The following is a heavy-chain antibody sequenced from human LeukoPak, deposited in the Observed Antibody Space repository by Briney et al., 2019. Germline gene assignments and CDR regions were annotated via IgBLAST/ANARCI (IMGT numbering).Heavy chain of an antibody. J-gene: IGHJ4*02. Sequence: SETLSLTCTVSGDSISTYYWTWIRQPPGKGLEWIGYISDSGSTNYNPSLKSRVTISLDTSKNQFSLKLSSVTAADTAVYYCARGGYSGYDYKAVDYWGQGTLVTVSS. D-gene: IGHD5-12*01. CDR1: GDSISTYY. CDR2: ISDSGST. V-gene: IGHV4-59*01. CDR3: ARGGYSGYDYKAVDY.